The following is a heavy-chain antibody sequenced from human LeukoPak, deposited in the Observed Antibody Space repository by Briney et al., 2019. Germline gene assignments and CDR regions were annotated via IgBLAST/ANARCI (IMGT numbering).Heavy chain of an antibody. D-gene: IGHD2-2*02. CDR2: ISAYNGNT. CDR3: ARDLRGYCSSTSCYTGPYCFAS. V-gene: IGHV1-18*01. Sequence: ASVNVSCKASGYTFTSYCISWVRQAAGQGLEWMGWISAYNGNTNYAQNLQGRVTLTTDPSTSTAYMELRSLRSEDTAVYYCARDLRGYCSSTSCYTGPYCFASWGQGKLVTVSS. J-gene: IGHJ4*02. CDR1: GYTFTSYC.